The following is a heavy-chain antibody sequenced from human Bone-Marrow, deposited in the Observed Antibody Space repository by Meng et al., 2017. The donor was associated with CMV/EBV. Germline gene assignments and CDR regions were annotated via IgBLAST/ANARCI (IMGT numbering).Heavy chain of an antibody. V-gene: IGHV3-21*01. D-gene: IGHD3-3*01. CDR2: ISSSSSYI. CDR3: ARGVGTRITIFVVVLNYGMDV. CDR1: GFTFSSYS. J-gene: IGHJ6*02. Sequence: GESLKISCAASGFTFSSYSMNWVRQAPGKGLEWVSSISSSSSYIYYADSVKERFTISRDNAKNSLYLQMNSLRAEDTAVYYCARGVGTRITIFVVVLNYGMDVWGQGTTVTVSS.